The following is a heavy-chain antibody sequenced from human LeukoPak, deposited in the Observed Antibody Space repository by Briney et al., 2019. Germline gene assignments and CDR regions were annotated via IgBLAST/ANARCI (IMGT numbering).Heavy chain of an antibody. J-gene: IGHJ4*02. CDR2: ISSSGSTI. V-gene: IGHV3-11*04. CDR3: ARSPRYGSGSYYTPEY. D-gene: IGHD3-10*01. Sequence: GGSLRLSCAASGFTFSDYYMSWIRQAPGKGLEWVSYISSSGSTIYYADSVKGRFTISRDNAKNSLYLQMNSLRAEDTAVYYCARSPRYGSGSYYTPEYWGQGTLVTVSS. CDR1: GFTFSDYY.